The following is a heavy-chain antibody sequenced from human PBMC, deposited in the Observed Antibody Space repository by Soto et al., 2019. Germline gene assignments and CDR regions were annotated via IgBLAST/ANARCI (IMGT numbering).Heavy chain of an antibody. D-gene: IGHD3-3*01. CDR3: ARGVVDYDFWSGYPRLMRFDY. Sequence: GASVKVSCKASGYTFTSYGSSWVRQAPGQGLEWMGWISAYNGNTNYAQKLQGRVTMTTDTSTSTAYMELRSLRSDDTAVYYCARGVVDYDFWSGYPRLMRFDYWGQGTLVTVSS. J-gene: IGHJ4*02. CDR2: ISAYNGNT. V-gene: IGHV1-18*01. CDR1: GYTFTSYG.